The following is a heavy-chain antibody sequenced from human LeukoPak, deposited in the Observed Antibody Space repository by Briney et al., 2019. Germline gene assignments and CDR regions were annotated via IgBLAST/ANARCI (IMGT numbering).Heavy chain of an antibody. Sequence: ASVKVSCKASGYTFTSYDINWVRQATGQGLEWMGWMNPNSGNTGYAQKFQGRVTMTRNTSISTAYMELSSLRSEDTAVNYCARGNYGDYDLYYYYYYYMDVWGKGTTVTVSS. J-gene: IGHJ6*03. CDR3: ARGNYGDYDLYYYYYYYMDV. CDR2: MNPNSGNT. D-gene: IGHD4-17*01. CDR1: GYTFTSYD. V-gene: IGHV1-8*01.